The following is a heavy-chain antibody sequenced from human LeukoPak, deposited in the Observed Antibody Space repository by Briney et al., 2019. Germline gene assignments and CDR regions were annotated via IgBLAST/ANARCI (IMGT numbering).Heavy chain of an antibody. V-gene: IGHV6-1*01. D-gene: IGHD2-8*01. CDR2: TYYRSKLGN. Sequence: SQTLSLTCAISGDSVSSNSASWHWIRQSPSRGLEWLGRTYYRSKLGNKCAVYVKSRITIHPDTSKNQFSLQLKSVTSEDTAVYYCAREGGIFYMIDYWGQGTLVTVSS. CDR1: GDSVSSNSAS. CDR3: AREGGIFYMIDY. J-gene: IGHJ4*02.